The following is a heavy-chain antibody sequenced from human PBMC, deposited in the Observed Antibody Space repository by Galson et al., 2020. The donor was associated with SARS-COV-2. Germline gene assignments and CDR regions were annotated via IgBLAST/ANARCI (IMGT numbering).Heavy chain of an antibody. J-gene: IGHJ4*02. D-gene: IGHD4-17*01. V-gene: IGHV3-48*01. CDR1: GFTFSSYS. CDR2: ISSSSSTI. CDR3: ARMDGDYAY. Sequence: GGSLRLSCAASGFTFSSYSMNWVRQAPGKGLEWVSYISSSSSTIYYADSVKGRFTISRDNAKNSLYLQMNSLRAEDTAVYYCARMDGDYAYWGQGTLVTVSS.